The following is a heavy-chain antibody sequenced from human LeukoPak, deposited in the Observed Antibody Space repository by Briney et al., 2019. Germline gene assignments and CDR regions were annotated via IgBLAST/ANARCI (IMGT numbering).Heavy chain of an antibody. Sequence: ASVKVSCKASGYTFTSYAMHWVRQAPGQRLEWMGWINAGNGNTKYSQKFQGRVTITRDTSADTAYMELSSLRSEDTAVYHCARLKYCTNGVCYAGFDYWGQGTLVTVSS. D-gene: IGHD2-8*01. CDR1: GYTFTSYA. V-gene: IGHV1-3*01. CDR3: ARLKYCTNGVCYAGFDY. J-gene: IGHJ4*02. CDR2: INAGNGNT.